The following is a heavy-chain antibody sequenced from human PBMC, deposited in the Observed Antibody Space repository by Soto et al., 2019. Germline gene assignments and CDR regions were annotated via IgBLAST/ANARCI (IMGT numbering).Heavy chain of an antibody. Sequence: QVQLQESGPGLVKPSQTLSLTCTVSIDSITSGPYYWSWVRQHPGRGLEWIGYIYYRGNSYYNPSPKSRISISLDKSKKQFYLELNSVTAADTAVYYCARSWGNTSWYGFFDFWGQGTLVTVSS. V-gene: IGHV4-31*03. CDR2: IYYRGNS. D-gene: IGHD2-15*01. J-gene: IGHJ4*02. CDR1: IDSITSGPYY. CDR3: ARSWGNTSWYGFFDF.